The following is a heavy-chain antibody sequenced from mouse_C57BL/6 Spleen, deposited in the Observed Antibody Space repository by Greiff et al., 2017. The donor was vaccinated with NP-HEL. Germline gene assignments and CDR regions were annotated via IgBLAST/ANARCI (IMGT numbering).Heavy chain of an antibody. CDR2: IYPSDSET. Sequence: QVQLQQPGAELVRPGSSVKLSCKASGYTFTSYWMDWVKQRPGQGLEWIGNIYPSDSETHYNQKFKDKATLTVDKSSSTAYMQLSSLTSEDSAVYDCARSGDGNCFAYWGQGTLVTVSA. D-gene: IGHD2-1*01. CDR3: ARSGDGNCFAY. V-gene: IGHV1-61*01. J-gene: IGHJ3*01. CDR1: GYTFTSYW.